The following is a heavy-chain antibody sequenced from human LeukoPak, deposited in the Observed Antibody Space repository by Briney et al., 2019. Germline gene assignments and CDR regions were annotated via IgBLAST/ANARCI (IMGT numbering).Heavy chain of an antibody. Sequence: GGSLRLSCSASGFTFSSYAMHWVRQAPGKGLEYVSAISSNGGSTYYADSVKGRFTISRDNSKNTLYLQMSRLRAEDTAVYYCVTLPFTITYSYGMDVWGQGTTVTVSS. CDR3: VTLPFTITYSYGMDV. V-gene: IGHV3-64D*06. D-gene: IGHD5-12*01. J-gene: IGHJ6*02. CDR1: GFTFSSYA. CDR2: ISSNGGST.